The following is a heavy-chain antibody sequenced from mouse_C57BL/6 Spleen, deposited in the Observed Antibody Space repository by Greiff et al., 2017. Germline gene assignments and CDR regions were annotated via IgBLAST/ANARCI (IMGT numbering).Heavy chain of an antibody. CDR1: GYAFTNYL. CDR3: ARRDYDVKYMDY. J-gene: IGHJ4*01. Sequence: VQVVESGAELVRPGTSVKVSCKASGYAFTNYLIEWVKQRPGQGLEWIGVINPGSGGTNYNEKFKGKATLTADKSSSTAYMQLSSLTSEDSAVXFCARRDYDVKYMDYWGQGTSVTVSS. V-gene: IGHV1-54*01. D-gene: IGHD2-4*01. CDR2: INPGSGGT.